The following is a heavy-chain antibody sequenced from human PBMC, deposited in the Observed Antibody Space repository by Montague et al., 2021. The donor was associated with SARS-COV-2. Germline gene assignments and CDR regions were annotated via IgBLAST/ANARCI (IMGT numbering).Heavy chain of an antibody. CDR3: ATTGGPTTVAGPFDY. CDR2: IYYSGST. CDR1: GGSISSGGYY. V-gene: IGHV4-39*01. J-gene: IGHJ4*02. Sequence: SETLSLTCTVSGGSISSGGYYWDWIRQPPGMGLEWIGTIYYSGSTDYNPSLKSRVTISVDTSRNHFSLKVSSVTAADTAVYYCATTGGPTTVAGPFDYWGQGTPVTVSS. D-gene: IGHD6-19*01.